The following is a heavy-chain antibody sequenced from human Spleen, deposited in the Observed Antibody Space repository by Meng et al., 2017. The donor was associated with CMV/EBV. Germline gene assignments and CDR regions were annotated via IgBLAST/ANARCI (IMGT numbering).Heavy chain of an antibody. CDR1: GYPFPSLD. CDR3: ASQIPHRRSSHFHDYYAMDV. J-gene: IGHJ6*02. D-gene: IGHD6-6*01. Sequence: ASVNVSCKTSGYPFPSLDVNWVRQATGQGLEGMGWINTKSGNPGYAQKFQGRVTMTRNTAISTNYMALSNLRSDDTAVYDCASQIPHRRSSHFHDYYAMDVWGQGTTVTVSS. CDR2: INTKSGNP. V-gene: IGHV1-8*01.